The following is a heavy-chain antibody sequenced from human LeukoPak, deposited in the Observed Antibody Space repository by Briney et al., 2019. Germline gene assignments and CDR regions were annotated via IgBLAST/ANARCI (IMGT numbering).Heavy chain of an antibody. CDR3: ARGYGYYFDY. Sequence: SQTLSLTCTISRDSVSSNSAAWKWTRQSPSRGLEWLGRTYYRSKWYTDYALSVKSRITINPDTSKNQFSLQLNSVTPEDTAVYYCARGYGYYFDYWGQGTLVTVSP. CDR2: TYYRSKWYT. J-gene: IGHJ4*02. V-gene: IGHV6-1*01. CDR1: RDSVSSNSAA. D-gene: IGHD5-18*01.